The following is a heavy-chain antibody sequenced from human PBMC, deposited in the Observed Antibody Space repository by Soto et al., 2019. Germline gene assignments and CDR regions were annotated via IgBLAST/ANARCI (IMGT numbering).Heavy chain of an antibody. CDR1: GFSFSSYW. Sequence: EVQLVESGGGLVQPGGSLRLSCAASGFSFSSYWIHWVRQAPGKGLVWVSRIKTDGSSADYADSVKGRFTISRDNAKNTLYLQMNNLRGADTAVYVCAKREGNAYGLFHWGQGTLVAVSS. V-gene: IGHV3-74*01. D-gene: IGHD3-10*01. CDR2: IKTDGSSA. CDR3: AKREGNAYGLFH. J-gene: IGHJ4*02.